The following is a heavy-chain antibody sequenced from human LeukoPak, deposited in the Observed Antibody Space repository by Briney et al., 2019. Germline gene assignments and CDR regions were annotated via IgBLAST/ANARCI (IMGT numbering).Heavy chain of an antibody. D-gene: IGHD1-26*01. CDR1: GGSISRDY. Sequence: ASETLSLTCTVAGGSISRDYGGSVRQPAGEGRECLGRVHMIGSTNYNPSRKSQVTMSAATSKSQFSLKISSVTAADTAVYSCAGEAVYGGSYRSDPWGQGTLVTVSS. CDR3: AGEAVYGGSYRSDP. J-gene: IGHJ5*02. V-gene: IGHV4-4*07. CDR2: VHMIGST.